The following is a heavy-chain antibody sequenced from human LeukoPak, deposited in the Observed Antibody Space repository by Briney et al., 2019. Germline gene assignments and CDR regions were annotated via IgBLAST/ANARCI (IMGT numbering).Heavy chain of an antibody. CDR3: ARDRPWFGAGDYYYGMDV. J-gene: IGHJ6*04. V-gene: IGHV1-18*04. D-gene: IGHD3-10*01. CDR2: ISAYNGNT. CDR1: GYTFTSYG. Sequence: ASVKVSCKASGYTFTSYGISWVRQAPGQGLEWMGWISAYNGNTNYAQKLQGRVTITTDTSTSTVYMELSSLRSEDTAVYYCARDRPWFGAGDYYYGMDVWGKGTTVTVSS.